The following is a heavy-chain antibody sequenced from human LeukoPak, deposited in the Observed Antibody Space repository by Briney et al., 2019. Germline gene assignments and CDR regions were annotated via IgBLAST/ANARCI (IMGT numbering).Heavy chain of an antibody. V-gene: IGHV4-59*01. D-gene: IGHD3-10*01. CDR1: GGSISSYY. CDR2: IYYSGST. CDR3: ASTYGSGSYYNFAFDY. J-gene: IGHJ4*02. Sequence: ASETLSLTCTVSGGSISSYYWSWIRQPLGKGLEWIGYIYYSGSTNYNPSLKSRVTISVDTSKNQFSLKLSSVTAADTAVYYCASTYGSGSYYNFAFDYWGQGTLVTVSS.